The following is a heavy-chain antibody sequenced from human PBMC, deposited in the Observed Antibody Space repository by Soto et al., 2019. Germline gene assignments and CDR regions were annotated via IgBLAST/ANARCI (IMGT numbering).Heavy chain of an antibody. Sequence: QLQLQESGPGLVKPSETLSLTCTVSGGSISSSSYYWGWIRQPPGKGLEWIGSIYYSGNTYYNPSLKSRVTLSVDTSKNQVSLKLSSVTAADTAVYYCASSYDGSYYYYGMDVWGQGTAVTVSS. CDR2: IYYSGNT. CDR3: ASSYDGSYYYYGMDV. V-gene: IGHV4-39*01. D-gene: IGHD3-22*01. CDR1: GGSISSSSYY. J-gene: IGHJ6*02.